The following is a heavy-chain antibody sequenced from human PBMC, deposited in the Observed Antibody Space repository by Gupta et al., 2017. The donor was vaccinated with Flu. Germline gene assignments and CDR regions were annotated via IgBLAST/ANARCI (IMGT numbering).Heavy chain of an antibody. Sequence: QEQLVESGGGVVQPGRSLRLSCAAPGFSFSHSGMHWVRPAPGKGLEWVAVIPYDGSSEHYADSVKGRFTISRDNSENTLYLQVNSLRAEDTAVYYCAKDRSTDFWYYGLDVWGQGTTVTVSS. J-gene: IGHJ6*02. V-gene: IGHV3-30*18. CDR1: GFSFSHSG. CDR2: IPYDGSSE. CDR3: AKDRSTDFWYYGLDV. D-gene: IGHD3-3*01.